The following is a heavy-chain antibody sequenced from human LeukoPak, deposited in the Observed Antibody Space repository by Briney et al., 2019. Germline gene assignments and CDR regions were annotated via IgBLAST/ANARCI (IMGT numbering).Heavy chain of an antibody. V-gene: IGHV3-30*03. CDR1: GFTFSSYG. Sequence: GGSLRLSCAASGFTFSSYGMHWVRQAPGKGLEWVAVISYDGSNKYYADSVKGRFTISRDNSKNTLDLQMNSLRAEDTAVYYCARDRGSNSWYKGGWFDPWGQGTLVTVSS. D-gene: IGHD2-2*01. CDR2: ISYDGSNK. J-gene: IGHJ5*02. CDR3: ARDRGSNSWYKGGWFDP.